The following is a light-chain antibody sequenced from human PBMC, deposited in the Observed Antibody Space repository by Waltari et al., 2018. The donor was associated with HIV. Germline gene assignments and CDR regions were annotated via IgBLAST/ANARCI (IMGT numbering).Light chain of an antibody. J-gene: IGKJ1*01. CDR1: QSLVSSDGNTY. CDR2: KVS. V-gene: IGKV2-30*01. CDR3: MQGTHWPRT. Sequence: DVVMPQSPLSLPVTLGQPASISCKSSQSLVSSDGNTYLVWFQQRPGQSPRRLIYKVSDRDSGVPDRFSGSGSGADFTLKISRVEAEDIGVYFCMQGTHWPRTFGLGTKVEI.